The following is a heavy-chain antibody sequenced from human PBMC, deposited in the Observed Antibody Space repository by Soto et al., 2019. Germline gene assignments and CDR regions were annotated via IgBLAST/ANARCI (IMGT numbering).Heavy chain of an antibody. Sequence: TSETLSLTCTVSGGSISSSNYYWGWIRQPPGKGLEWIGSIFYSGITFHNPSLKSRVTISVDTSKNQFSLNLSSLTAADTAVYYCARPPTANLDAFDIWGLGTMVTVSS. J-gene: IGHJ3*02. D-gene: IGHD7-27*01. CDR1: GGSISSSNYY. CDR3: ARPPTANLDAFDI. V-gene: IGHV4-39*01. CDR2: IFYSGIT.